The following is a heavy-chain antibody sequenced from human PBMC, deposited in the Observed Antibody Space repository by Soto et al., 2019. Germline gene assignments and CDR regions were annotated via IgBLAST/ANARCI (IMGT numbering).Heavy chain of an antibody. D-gene: IGHD6-13*01. CDR3: CSSWYRTKGYYYYGMDV. J-gene: IGHJ6*02. Sequence: GGSLRLSCAASGFTFSSYGMHWVRQAPGKGLEWVAVIWYDGSNKYYADSVKGRFTISRDNSKNTLYLQMNSLRAEDTAVYYCCSSWYRTKGYYYYGMDVWGQGTTVTVSS. V-gene: IGHV3-33*01. CDR2: IWYDGSNK. CDR1: GFTFSSYG.